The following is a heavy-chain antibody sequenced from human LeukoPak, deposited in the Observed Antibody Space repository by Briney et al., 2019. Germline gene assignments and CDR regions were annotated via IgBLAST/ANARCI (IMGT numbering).Heavy chain of an antibody. CDR2: INHSGST. V-gene: IGHV4-34*01. CDR1: GGSFGGYY. J-gene: IGHJ4*02. Sequence: SETLSLTCAVYGGSFGGYYWSWIRQPPGKGLEWIGEINHSGSTNYNPSLKSRVTISVDTSKNQFSLKLSSVTAADTAVYYCARESRRYYYDSSGYYYNDYWGQGTLVTVSS. CDR3: ARESRRYYYDSSGYYYNDY. D-gene: IGHD3-22*01.